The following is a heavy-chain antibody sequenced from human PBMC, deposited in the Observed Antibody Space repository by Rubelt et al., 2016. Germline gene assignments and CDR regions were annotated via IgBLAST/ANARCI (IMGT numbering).Heavy chain of an antibody. V-gene: IGHV4-34*01. Sequence: QVQLQQWGAGLLKPSETLSLTCAVYGGSFSGYYWSWIRQPPGKGLEWIGEINLGGSTTYNPSLKSRVTISIDRSKNQFSLNLRSVTAADTAVYYCARDRTPSGYDSGMDVWGQGTTVTVSS. CDR1: GGSFSGYY. CDR2: INLGGST. D-gene: IGHD5-12*01. J-gene: IGHJ6*02. CDR3: ARDRTPSGYDSGMDV.